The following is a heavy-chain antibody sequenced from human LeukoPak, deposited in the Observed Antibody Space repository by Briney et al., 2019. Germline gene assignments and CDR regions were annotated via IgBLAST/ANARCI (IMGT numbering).Heavy chain of an antibody. CDR2: IIPIFGIA. V-gene: IGHV1-69*02. J-gene: IGHJ5*02. D-gene: IGHD3-22*01. CDR1: GGTFSSYT. CDR3: ARAPTMIVGWFDP. Sequence: GSSVKVSCKATGGTFSSYTISWVRQAPGQGLEWMGRIIPIFGIANYAQKFQGRVTITADKSTSTAYMELSSLRSEDTAVYYCARAPTMIVGWFDPWGQGTLVTVSS.